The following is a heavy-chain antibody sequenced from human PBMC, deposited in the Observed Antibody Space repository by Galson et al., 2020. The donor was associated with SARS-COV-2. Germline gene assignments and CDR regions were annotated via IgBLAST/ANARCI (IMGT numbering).Heavy chain of an antibody. V-gene: IGHV3-64*01. Sequence: GSLRLSCVVPGFNFSSYAMQWVRQAPGKGLEFVSAIASNGGSTYYAKSVKDRFTISRDNSKNTLFLQMDSLRAEDMAVYFCARARYTDNYSDFWGQGTLVTVST. CDR1: GFNFSSYA. D-gene: IGHD4-4*01. CDR2: IASNGGST. CDR3: ARARYTDNYSDF. J-gene: IGHJ4*02.